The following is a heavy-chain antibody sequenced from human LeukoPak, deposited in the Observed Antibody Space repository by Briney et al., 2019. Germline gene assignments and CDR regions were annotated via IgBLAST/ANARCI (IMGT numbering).Heavy chain of an antibody. CDR1: GGTFSSYA. J-gene: IGHJ5*02. Sequence: ASVKVSCKASGGTFSSYAISWVRQAPGQGLEWMGGIIPIFGTANYAQKFQGRVTITADESTSTAYMELSSLRSEDTAVYYCAREGQPAYNWFDPWGQGTLVTVSS. CDR2: IIPIFGTA. V-gene: IGHV1-69*13. D-gene: IGHD5-18*01. CDR3: AREGQPAYNWFDP.